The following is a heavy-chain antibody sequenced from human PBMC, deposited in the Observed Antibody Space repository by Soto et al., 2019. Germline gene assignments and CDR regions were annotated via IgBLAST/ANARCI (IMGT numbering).Heavy chain of an antibody. D-gene: IGHD3-16*01. J-gene: IGHJ4*02. CDR3: ARGSLWATFDY. Sequence: SETLSLTCPVSGVSVSSGSYYLSWIRQPPGKGLEWIGYIYYSGSTNYNPSLKSRVTISVDTSKNQFSLKLSSVTAAVTAVYYCARGSLWATFDYWGQGTLVTVSS. V-gene: IGHV4-61*01. CDR2: IYYSGST. CDR1: GVSVSSGSYY.